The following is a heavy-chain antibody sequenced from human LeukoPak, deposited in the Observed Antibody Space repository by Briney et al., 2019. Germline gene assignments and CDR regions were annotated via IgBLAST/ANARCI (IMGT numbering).Heavy chain of an antibody. J-gene: IGHJ4*02. V-gene: IGHV4-39*07. CDR1: GGSISSSSYY. CDR3: ARDRGFGELLGDY. D-gene: IGHD3-10*01. Sequence: PSETLSLTCTVSGGSISSSSYYWGWIRQPPGKGLEWIGSIYYSGSTYYNPSLKSRVTISVDTSKNQFSLKLSSVTAADTAVYYCARDRGFGELLGDYWGQGTLVTVSS. CDR2: IYYSGST.